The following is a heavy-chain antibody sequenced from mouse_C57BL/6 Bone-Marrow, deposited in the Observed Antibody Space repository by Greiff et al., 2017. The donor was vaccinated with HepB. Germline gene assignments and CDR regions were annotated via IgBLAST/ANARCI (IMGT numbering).Heavy chain of an antibody. CDR1: GFTFSDAW. CDR3: TSSSGYPFDY. J-gene: IGHJ2*01. Sequence: EVQVVESGGGLVQPGGSMKLSCAASGFTFSDAWMDWVRQSPEKGLEWVAEIRNKANNHATYYAESVKGRFTISRDDSKSSVYLQMNSLRAEDTGIYYCTSSSGYPFDYWGQGTTLTVSS. D-gene: IGHD3-2*02. V-gene: IGHV6-6*01. CDR2: IRNKANNHAT.